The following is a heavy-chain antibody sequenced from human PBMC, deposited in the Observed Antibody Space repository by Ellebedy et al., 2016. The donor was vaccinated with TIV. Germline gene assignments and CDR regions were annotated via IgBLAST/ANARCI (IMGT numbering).Heavy chain of an antibody. D-gene: IGHD3-10*02. Sequence: GESLKISXAASGFSFITYAMSWVRQAPGKGLEWVSGISGSASRTYYADSVKGRFTISRDNSKNTLYLQMNSLRAEDTAVYHCAKDSITMFFDPWGHGTLVTVSS. CDR3: AKDSITMFFDP. CDR2: ISGSASRT. CDR1: GFSFITYA. V-gene: IGHV3-23*01. J-gene: IGHJ5*02.